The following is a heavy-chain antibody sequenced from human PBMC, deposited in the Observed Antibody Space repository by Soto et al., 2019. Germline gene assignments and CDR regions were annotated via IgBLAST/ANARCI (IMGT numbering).Heavy chain of an antibody. CDR3: AKEKGSGVTIGAYRFDD. CDR2: ISGSGGST. V-gene: IGHV3-23*01. J-gene: IGHJ4*02. CDR1: GFTFSSYA. D-gene: IGHD3-3*01. Sequence: GGSLRLSCAASGFTFSSYAMSWVRQAPGKGLEWVSAISGSGGSTYYADSVKGRFTISRDNSKNTLYLQMNSLRAEDTAVYYCAKEKGSGVTIGAYRFDDWGQGTLVTVSS.